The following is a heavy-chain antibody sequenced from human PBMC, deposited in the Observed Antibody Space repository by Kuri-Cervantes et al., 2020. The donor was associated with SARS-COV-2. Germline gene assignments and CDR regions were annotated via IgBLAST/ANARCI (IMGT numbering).Heavy chain of an antibody. V-gene: IGHV4-61*02. CDR2: IYTSGST. CDR1: GGSISSGSYY. J-gene: IGHJ4*02. CDR3: ARHIKTRATVTTLYYFDY. D-gene: IGHD4-17*01. Sequence: LRLSCTVSGGSISSGSYYWSWIRQPAGKGLEWIGRIYTSGSTYYNPSLKSRVTISVDTSKNQFSLKLSSVTAADTAVYYCARHIKTRATVTTLYYFDYWGQGTLVTVSS.